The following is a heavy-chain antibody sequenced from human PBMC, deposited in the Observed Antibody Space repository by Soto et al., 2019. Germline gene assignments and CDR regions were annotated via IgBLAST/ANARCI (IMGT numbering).Heavy chain of an antibody. Sequence: SETLSLTCTVSGGSVSTGMKYWGWVRQPPGKALEFIGYMYKTGETLLNSSLKSRVTLSMEASKNQFSLTLSSVTAADTAVYFCMKAHESGDFLGMSVWGPGTTVTAP. D-gene: IGHD3-10*01. CDR3: MKAHESGDFLGMSV. V-gene: IGHV4-61*01. CDR2: MYKTGET. J-gene: IGHJ6*02. CDR1: GGSVSTGMKY.